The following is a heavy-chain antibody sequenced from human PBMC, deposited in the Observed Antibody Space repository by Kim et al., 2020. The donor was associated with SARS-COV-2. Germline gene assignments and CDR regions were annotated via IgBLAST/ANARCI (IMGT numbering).Heavy chain of an antibody. J-gene: IGHJ4*02. V-gene: IGHV3-23*01. D-gene: IGHD4-17*01. CDR3: AKALGSGDYENL. Sequence: YYADSVKGRFTISRDNSKNTLYLQTNSVRAEDTAVYYCAKALGSGDYENLWGQGTLVTVSS.